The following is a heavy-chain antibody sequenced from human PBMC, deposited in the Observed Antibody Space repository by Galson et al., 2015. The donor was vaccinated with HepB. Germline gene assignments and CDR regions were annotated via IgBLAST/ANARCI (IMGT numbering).Heavy chain of an antibody. CDR1: GFTFSSYA. J-gene: IGHJ4*02. D-gene: IGHD6-13*01. CDR3: AREGEQQLGDY. CDR2: ISYDGSNK. V-gene: IGHV3-30*04. Sequence: SLRLSCAASGFTFSSYAMHWVRQAPGKGLEWVAVISYDGSNKYYADSVKGRFTIPRDNSKNTLYLQMNSLRAEDTAVYYCAREGEQQLGDYWGQGTLVTVSS.